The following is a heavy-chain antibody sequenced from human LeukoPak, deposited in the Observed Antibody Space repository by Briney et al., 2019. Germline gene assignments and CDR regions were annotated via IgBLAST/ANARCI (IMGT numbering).Heavy chain of an antibody. CDR3: ARGDETYGDPDY. CDR2: MNPNSGNT. D-gene: IGHD4-17*01. Sequence: ASVKVSCKASGYTSTSYDINWVRQATGQGLEWMGWMNPNSGNTGYAQKFQGRVTMTRNTSISTAYMELSSLRSEDTAVYYCARGDETYGDPDYWGQGTLVTVSS. J-gene: IGHJ4*02. V-gene: IGHV1-8*01. CDR1: GYTSTSYD.